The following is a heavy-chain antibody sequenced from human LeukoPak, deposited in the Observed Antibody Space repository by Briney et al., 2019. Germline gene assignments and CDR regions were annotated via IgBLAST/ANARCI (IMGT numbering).Heavy chain of an antibody. CDR1: GFTFSSYS. J-gene: IGHJ4*02. CDR3: AVPPSSSWYYFDY. D-gene: IGHD6-13*01. Sequence: PGGSLRLSCAASGFTFSSYSMNWVRQAPGKGLEWVSSISSSSSYIYYADSVKGRFTISRDNAKNSLYLQMNSLRAEDTAVYYCAVPPSSSWYYFDYWGQGTLVTVSS. V-gene: IGHV3-21*04. CDR2: ISSSSSYI.